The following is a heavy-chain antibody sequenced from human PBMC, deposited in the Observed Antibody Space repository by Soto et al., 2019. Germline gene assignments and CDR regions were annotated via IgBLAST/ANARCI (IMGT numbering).Heavy chain of an antibody. CDR3: ARGGLLPDY. CDR2: ISHSGST. D-gene: IGHD6-19*01. V-gene: IGHV4-30-2*01. CDR1: GGSIKTNY. Sequence: SETLSLTCTVSGGSIKTNYWSWIRQPPGKGLEWIGYISHSGSTYYNPSLKSRVTISVDRSKNQFSLKLSSVTAADTAVYYCARGGLLPDYWGQGTLVTVSS. J-gene: IGHJ4*02.